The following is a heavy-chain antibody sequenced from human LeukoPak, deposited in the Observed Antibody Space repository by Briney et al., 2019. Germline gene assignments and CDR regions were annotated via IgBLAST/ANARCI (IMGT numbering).Heavy chain of an antibody. CDR3: ATKWLRDWYFDL. J-gene: IGHJ2*01. Sequence: ASVKVSCKASGYTFTSYGISWVRQAPGQGLEWMGVINPSGGSTSYAQKFQGRVTMTRDMSTSTVYMELSSLRSEDTAVYYCATKWLRDWYFDLWGRGTLVTVSS. CDR1: GYTFTSYG. V-gene: IGHV1-46*01. D-gene: IGHD5-12*01. CDR2: INPSGGST.